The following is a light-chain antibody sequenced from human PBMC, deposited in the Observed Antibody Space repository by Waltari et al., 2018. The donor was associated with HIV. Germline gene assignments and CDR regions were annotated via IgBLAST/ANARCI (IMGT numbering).Light chain of an antibody. CDR3: SSRDTTGKFWV. V-gene: IGLV3-19*01. CDR2: WSN. J-gene: IGLJ1*01. Sequence: SSELTQDPFVSVAPGQTARITCQGDILRFYYGSWYQQRPGQAPRLVSYWSNNRPSGIPDRFSGSTSGNTMSLTITATQAEDEGDFFCSSRDTTGKFWVFGSGT. CDR1: ILRFYY.